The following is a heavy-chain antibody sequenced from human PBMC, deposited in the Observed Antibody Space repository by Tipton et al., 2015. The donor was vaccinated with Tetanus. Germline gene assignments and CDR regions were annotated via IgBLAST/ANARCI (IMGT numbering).Heavy chain of an antibody. CDR1: GGSISSGGYF. CDR2: IYYSGST. J-gene: IGHJ4*02. CDR3: ARGTGDY. D-gene: IGHD1-1*01. Sequence: TLSLTCTVSGGSISSGGYFWNWIRQHPGKALEWIGSIYYSGSTFNHPSLQSRVTISVDTSKNQFSLRLSSVTAADTAVYYCARGTGDYWGQGTLVTVSS. V-gene: IGHV4-30-2*03.